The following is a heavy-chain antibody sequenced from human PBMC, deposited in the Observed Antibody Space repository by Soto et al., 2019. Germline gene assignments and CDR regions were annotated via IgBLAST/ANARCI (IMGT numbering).Heavy chain of an antibody. CDR1: GFTFSSYA. Sequence: EVQLLESGGGLVQPGGSLRLSCAASGFTFSSYAMSWVRQAPGKGLEWVSAISGSGGSTYYADSVKGRFTISRDNSKNTLYLQMNSLRAEDTAVYYCAKAGGGFWELLRVFDYWGQGTLVTVSS. CDR2: ISGSGGST. V-gene: IGHV3-23*01. D-gene: IGHD3-10*01. J-gene: IGHJ4*02. CDR3: AKAGGGFWELLRVFDY.